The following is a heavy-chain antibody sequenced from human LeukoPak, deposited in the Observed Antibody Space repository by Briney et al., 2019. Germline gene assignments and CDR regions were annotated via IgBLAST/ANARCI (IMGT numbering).Heavy chain of an antibody. J-gene: IGHJ3*02. D-gene: IGHD6-13*01. CDR1: GGSISSYY. Sequence: SETLSLTCTVSGGSISSYYWSWIRQPAGKGLEWIGRIYISGSTNYNPSLKSRVTMSLDTSKNQFSLKLSSVTAADTAVYYCARVSTWSSSWYYDAFDIWGQGTMVTVSS. CDR2: IYISGST. V-gene: IGHV4-4*07. CDR3: ARVSTWSSSWYYDAFDI.